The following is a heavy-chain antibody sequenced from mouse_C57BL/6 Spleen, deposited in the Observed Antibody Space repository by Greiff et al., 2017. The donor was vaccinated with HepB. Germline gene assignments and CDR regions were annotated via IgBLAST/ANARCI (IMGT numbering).Heavy chain of an antibody. D-gene: IGHD1-1*01. CDR2: INPSTGGT. CDR3: ARDYGSSYDAMDY. Sequence: VQLQQSGPELVKPGASVKISCKASGYSFTGYYMNWVKQSPEKSLEWIGEINPSTGGTTYNQKFKAKATLTVDKSSSTAYMQLKSLTSDDSAVYYCARDYGSSYDAMDYWGQGTSVTVSS. J-gene: IGHJ4*01. V-gene: IGHV1-42*01. CDR1: GYSFTGYY.